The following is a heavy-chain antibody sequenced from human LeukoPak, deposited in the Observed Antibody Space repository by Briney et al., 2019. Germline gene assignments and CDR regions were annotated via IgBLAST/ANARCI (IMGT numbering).Heavy chain of an antibody. CDR3: ARISRYYGSGSYSHFDY. CDR1: GFSLSTSGMC. V-gene: IGHV2-70*01. J-gene: IGHJ4*02. D-gene: IGHD3-10*01. Sequence: SGPTLVNPTQTLTLTCTFSGFSLSTSGMCESWIRQPPGKALEWLALIDWDDDKYYSTSLKTRLTISKDTSKNQVVLTMTNMDPVDTATYYCARISRYYGSGSYSHFDYWGQGTLVTVSS. CDR2: IDWDDDK.